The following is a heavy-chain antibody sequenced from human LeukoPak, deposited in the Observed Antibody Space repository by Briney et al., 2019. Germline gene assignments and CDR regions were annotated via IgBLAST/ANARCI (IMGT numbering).Heavy chain of an antibody. D-gene: IGHD6-19*01. V-gene: IGHV3-53*04. CDR1: GFTFSSNY. J-gene: IGHJ6*02. CDR3: ARDAVAGYYYYGMDV. CDR2: IYSGGST. Sequence: GGSLRLSCAASGFTFSSNYMSWVRQAPGKGLEWVSVIYSGGSTYYADSVKGRFTISRHNSKNTLYLQMNSLRAEDTAVYYCARDAVAGYYYYGMDVWGQGTTVTVSS.